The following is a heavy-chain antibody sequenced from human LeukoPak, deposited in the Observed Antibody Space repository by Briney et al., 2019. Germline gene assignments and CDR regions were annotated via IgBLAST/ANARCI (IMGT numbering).Heavy chain of an antibody. J-gene: IGHJ4*02. CDR3: ARDTGGTFDY. V-gene: IGHV3-66*01. D-gene: IGHD2-8*02. Sequence: PGGSLRLSCAASGITVSDNYMSWVRQAPGKGLEWVSVIYSDGRIYYADSVKGRFTISRDNSKNTLYLQMNRLRAEDTAMYYCARDTGGTFDYWGQGTLVTVSS. CDR1: GITVSDNY. CDR2: IYSDGRI.